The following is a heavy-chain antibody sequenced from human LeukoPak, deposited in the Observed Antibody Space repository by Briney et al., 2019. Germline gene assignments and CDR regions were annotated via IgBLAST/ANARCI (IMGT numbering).Heavy chain of an antibody. Sequence: SETLSLTCAVYGGSFSGYYWSWIRQPPGKGLEWIGYIYYSGSTNYNPSLKSRVTISVDTSKNQFSLKLSSVTAADTAVYYCARDRRVDTAMVSPYYYYGMDVWGQGTTVTVSS. D-gene: IGHD5-18*01. CDR2: IYYSGST. CDR3: ARDRRVDTAMVSPYYYYGMDV. J-gene: IGHJ6*02. V-gene: IGHV4-59*01. CDR1: GGSFSGYY.